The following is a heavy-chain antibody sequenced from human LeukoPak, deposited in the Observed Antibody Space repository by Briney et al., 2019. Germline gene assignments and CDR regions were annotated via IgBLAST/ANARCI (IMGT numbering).Heavy chain of an antibody. CDR1: GGAVTDSKY. CDR3: ARAVISFGAAVAKGFDC. D-gene: IGHD3-16*01. Sequence: KPSETLSLTCSVSGGAVTDSKYWTWIRLPPGNRLEWIGYISNGGSTEYNPSLKSRVTMSLDTSKNQFSLKLSSVTAADTAVYFCARAVISFGAAVAKGFDCWGQGTLVTVSS. CDR2: ISNGGST. J-gene: IGHJ4*02. V-gene: IGHV4-59*02.